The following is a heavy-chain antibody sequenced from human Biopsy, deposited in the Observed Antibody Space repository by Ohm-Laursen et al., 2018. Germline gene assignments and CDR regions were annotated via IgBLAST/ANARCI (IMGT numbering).Heavy chain of an antibody. CDR3: AKHGSGWTGDDALHI. Sequence: SDTLSLTWTVSGGSISGSSWSWIRQAPGRGLEWVGYISYSGSTSNNPSLKSRITISVDTSKNQIPLKVTSVTAADTAVYYCAKHGSGWTGDDALHIWGQGTMVTVSS. V-gene: IGHV4-59*08. CDR1: GGSISGSS. CDR2: ISYSGST. J-gene: IGHJ3*02. D-gene: IGHD6-19*01.